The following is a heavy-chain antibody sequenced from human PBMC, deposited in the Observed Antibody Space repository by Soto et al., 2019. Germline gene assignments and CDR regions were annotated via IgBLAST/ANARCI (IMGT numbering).Heavy chain of an antibody. CDR2: MNPNSGNT. J-gene: IGHJ4*02. CDR1: GYTFTSYD. D-gene: IGHD2-8*01. Sequence: QVQLVQSGAEVKKPGASVKVSCKASGYTFTSYDINWVRQATGQGLEWMGWMNPNSGNTGYAQTFQGRVTMTSNTSISTAYMELSTLRSEATAVYYCTRSSEVYAILYRYWGQGPLVTVAA. CDR3: TRSSEVYAILYRY. V-gene: IGHV1-8*01.